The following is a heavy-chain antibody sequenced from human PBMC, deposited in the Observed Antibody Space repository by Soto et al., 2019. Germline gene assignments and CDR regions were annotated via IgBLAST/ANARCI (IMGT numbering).Heavy chain of an antibody. D-gene: IGHD2-8*01. CDR1: SDSFSSYY. CDR2: INHSGTT. CDR3: AKDPKCCTFGSHFLDNWFDP. V-gene: IGHV4-34*01. Sequence: SETLSLTCAVFSDSFSSYYWTWIRQPPGKGLEWIGEINHSGTTNYNPSLKSRVTMSVDTSKKQFSLKLRSVTAADTAIYFCAKDPKCCTFGSHFLDNWFDPWGQGTQVTVSS. J-gene: IGHJ5*02.